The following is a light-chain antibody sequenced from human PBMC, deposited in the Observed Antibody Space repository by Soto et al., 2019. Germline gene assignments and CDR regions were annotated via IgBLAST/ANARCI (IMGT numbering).Light chain of an antibody. V-gene: IGKV1-5*01. CDR3: QQYNNYPRT. CDR2: DVS. Sequence: DIQMTQSPSTLSASVGDRVTITCRASQNIERWLAWYQQKPGKAPKLLLYDVSSLESGVPSRFSGSGSGTEFTLTISNLQPDDFATYFCQQYNNYPRTFGQGTKVDIK. CDR1: QNIERW. J-gene: IGKJ1*01.